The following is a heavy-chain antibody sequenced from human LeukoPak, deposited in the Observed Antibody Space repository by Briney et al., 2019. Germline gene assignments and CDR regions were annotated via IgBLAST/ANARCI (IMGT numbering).Heavy chain of an antibody. Sequence: GGSLRLSCAASGFTFSSYGMHWVRQAPGKGLEWVAFIRYDGSNKYYADSVKGRFTISRDNSKNTLYPQMNSLRAEDTAVYYCAKDPQDIVVVPAATPNDYWGQGTLVTVSS. J-gene: IGHJ4*02. CDR3: AKDPQDIVVVPAATPNDY. D-gene: IGHD2-2*02. V-gene: IGHV3-30*02. CDR1: GFTFSSYG. CDR2: IRYDGSNK.